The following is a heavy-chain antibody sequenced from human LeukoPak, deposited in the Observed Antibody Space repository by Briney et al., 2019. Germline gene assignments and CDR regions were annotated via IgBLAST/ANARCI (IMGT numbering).Heavy chain of an antibody. J-gene: IGHJ4*02. Sequence: LETLSLTCTVSGGSISSYYWSWIRQPAGKGLEWIGRIYTSGSTNYNPSLKSRVTMSVDTSKNQFSLKLSSVTAADTAVYYCARNKFFGSPFDYWGQGTLVTVSS. D-gene: IGHD3-10*01. CDR2: IYTSGST. CDR1: GGSISSYY. CDR3: ARNKFFGSPFDY. V-gene: IGHV4-4*07.